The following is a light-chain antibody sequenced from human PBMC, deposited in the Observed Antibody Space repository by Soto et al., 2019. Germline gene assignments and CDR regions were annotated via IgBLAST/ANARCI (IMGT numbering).Light chain of an antibody. CDR1: QSVGGN. V-gene: IGKV3-20*01. CDR3: QHYGAAPIT. J-gene: IGKJ5*01. Sequence: FTQSPGGVCLSQRYRVPLSFWASQSVGGNVAWYQQIPGQPPKLLIFGASSRATGIADKFSGSGSGTDFTLTISRLEPADFALYYCQHYGAAPITFGQGTRLEI. CDR2: GAS.